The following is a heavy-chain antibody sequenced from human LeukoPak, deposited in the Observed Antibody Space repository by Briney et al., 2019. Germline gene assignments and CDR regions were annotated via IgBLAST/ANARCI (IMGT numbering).Heavy chain of an antibody. D-gene: IGHD3-16*01. CDR3: ARDRLQGGSYYYYYMDV. Sequence: PSETLSLTCTVSGGSISSYYWSWIRQPAGKGLEWIGRIYTSGSTNYNPSLKSRVTMSVDTSKNQFSLKLSSVTAADTAVYYCARDRLQGGSYYYYYMDVWGKGTTVTVSS. CDR2: IYTSGST. CDR1: GGSISSYY. J-gene: IGHJ6*03. V-gene: IGHV4-4*07.